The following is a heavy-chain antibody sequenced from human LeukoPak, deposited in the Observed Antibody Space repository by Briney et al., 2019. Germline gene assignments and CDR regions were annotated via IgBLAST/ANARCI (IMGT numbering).Heavy chain of an antibody. Sequence: SETLSLTCAVYGGSFSGYYWSWIRQPPGKGLEWIGYIYYSGSTNYNPSLKSRVTISVDTSKNQFSLKLSSVTAADTAVYYCARDNRGEGWFDPWGQGTLVTVSS. CDR1: GGSFSGYY. J-gene: IGHJ5*02. D-gene: IGHD3-10*01. CDR2: IYYSGST. CDR3: ARDNRGEGWFDP. V-gene: IGHV4-59*01.